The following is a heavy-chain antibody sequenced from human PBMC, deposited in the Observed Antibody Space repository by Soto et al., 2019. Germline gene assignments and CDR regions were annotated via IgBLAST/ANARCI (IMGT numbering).Heavy chain of an antibody. CDR3: ARRLTTTVSALGY. D-gene: IGHD4-4*01. J-gene: IGHJ4*02. CDR1: GLTFTSYA. V-gene: IGHV3-30-3*01. CDR2: ISEDGGNK. Sequence: PGGSLRLSCTASGLTFTSYAIHWARQAPGKGLEWVSVISEDGGNKYFAESVRGRFLISRDNSKNTVYLQMNSLRPEDTAVYFCARRLTTTVSALGYWGQGTLVTVSS.